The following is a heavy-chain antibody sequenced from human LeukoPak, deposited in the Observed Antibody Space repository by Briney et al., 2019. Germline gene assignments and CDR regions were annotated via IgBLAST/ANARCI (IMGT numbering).Heavy chain of an antibody. CDR3: ARGRPHYYDSSGYWGSGMDV. CDR1: GFTVSSNY. D-gene: IGHD3-22*01. CDR2: IYSGGST. Sequence: GGSLRLSCAASGFTVSSNYMSWVRQAPGKGLEGVSVIYSGGSTYYADSVKGRFTISRDNSKNTLYIQMNSLRAEDTAVYYCARGRPHYYDSSGYWGSGMDVWGQGTTVTVAS. V-gene: IGHV3-66*02. J-gene: IGHJ6*02.